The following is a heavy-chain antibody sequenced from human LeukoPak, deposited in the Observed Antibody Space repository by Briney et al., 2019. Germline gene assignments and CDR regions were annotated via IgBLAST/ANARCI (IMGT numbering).Heavy chain of an antibody. V-gene: IGHV1-18*01. J-gene: IGHJ4*02. CDR2: ISAYIGNT. Sequence: ASVKVSCKASGYTFTSYGISWVRQAPGQGLEWMGWISAYIGNTNYAQKLQGRVTMTTDTSTSTAYMELRSLRSDDTAVYYCARAPRSIYYYDSSGYYPGNYWGQGTLVTVSS. D-gene: IGHD3-22*01. CDR3: ARAPRSIYYYDSSGYYPGNY. CDR1: GYTFTSYG.